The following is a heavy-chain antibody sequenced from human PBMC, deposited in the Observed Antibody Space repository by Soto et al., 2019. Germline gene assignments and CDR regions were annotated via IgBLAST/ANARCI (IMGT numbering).Heavy chain of an antibody. V-gene: IGHV3-23*02. CDR2: ISGSGEST. J-gene: IGHJ4*02. Sequence: GGSLRLSCAASGFSFTNFAMSWVRQAPGKGLEWASAISGSGESTFYGDYVKGRFTVSRDNSKNTLYLQMNSLGVEDTAEYYCAKGGGSCCFDCWGQGTLVTVSS. CDR1: GFSFTNFA. D-gene: IGHD2-15*01. CDR3: AKGGGSCCFDC.